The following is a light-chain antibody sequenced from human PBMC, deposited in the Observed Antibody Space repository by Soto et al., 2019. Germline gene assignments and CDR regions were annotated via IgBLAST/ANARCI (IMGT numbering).Light chain of an antibody. CDR1: QSISSW. CDR3: QQYNSYPWT. CDR2: DAS. Sequence: DIQMTQSPSTLSASVGDRVTITCRASQSISSWLAWYQQKPGKAPKLLIYDASSLESGVPSRFSGSGSGTEFTRTISSLQPDDFATYYFQQYNSYPWTFGQGTKVEIK. J-gene: IGKJ1*01. V-gene: IGKV1-5*01.